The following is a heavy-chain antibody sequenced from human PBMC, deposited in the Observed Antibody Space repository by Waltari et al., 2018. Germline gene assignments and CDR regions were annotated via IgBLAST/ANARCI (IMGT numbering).Heavy chain of an antibody. CDR3: ARHTAQEGVPATSDY. CDR2: IYPGDSDT. Sequence: EVQLVQSGAEVKKPGESLKISCKGSGYSFTSYWIGWVRQMPGKGLEWMGIIYPGDSDTRYSPSFQGQVTISADKSISTAYLQWSSLKASDTAMYYCARHTAQEGVPATSDYWGQGTLVTVSS. D-gene: IGHD2-2*01. V-gene: IGHV5-51*01. CDR1: GYSFTSYW. J-gene: IGHJ4*02.